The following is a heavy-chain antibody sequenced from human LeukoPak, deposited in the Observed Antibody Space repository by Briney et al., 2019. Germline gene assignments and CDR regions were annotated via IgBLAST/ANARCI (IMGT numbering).Heavy chain of an antibody. J-gene: IGHJ4*02. D-gene: IGHD1-20*01. CDR3: ATDNWNDNQGFDY. CDR2: IKQDGSEK. V-gene: IGHV3-7*01. CDR1: GFTFSSYW. Sequence: QTGGSLRLSCAASGFTFSSYWMSWVRQAPGKGLEWVANIKQDGSEKYYVDSVKGRFTISRDNAKNSLYLQMNSLRAEDTAVYYCATDNWNDNQGFDYWGQGTLVTVSS.